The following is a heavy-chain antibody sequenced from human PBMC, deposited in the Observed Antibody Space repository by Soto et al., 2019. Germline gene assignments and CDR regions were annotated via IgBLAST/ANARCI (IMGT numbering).Heavy chain of an antibody. Sequence: EVQLVESGGNLVQPGESLKLSCSASGFDLSGSTIHWVRQASGKGLEWLGRIRGKTNNYSAAYGVSVKGRISFSRDDSQNTAFLQINSLKTEDTAAYYCTRSAGHFRVPPNGGVYYSYYMDVWGKGTTVTVSS. CDR1: GFDLSGST. V-gene: IGHV3-73*01. D-gene: IGHD3-3*01. CDR2: IRGKTNNYSA. CDR3: TRSAGHFRVPPNGGVYYSYYMDV. J-gene: IGHJ6*03.